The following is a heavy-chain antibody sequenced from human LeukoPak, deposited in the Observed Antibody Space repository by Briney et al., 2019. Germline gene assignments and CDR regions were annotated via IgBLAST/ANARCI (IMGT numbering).Heavy chain of an antibody. CDR3: ARRGYSNYVPRGWFDP. CDR2: TSVSGRT. J-gene: IGHJ5*02. D-gene: IGHD4-11*01. CDR1: GGSITTSSYY. Sequence: TLSLSCTLSGGSITTSSYYWGWIRQPPGKGLEWIRSTSVSGRTYYNPSTNSRVTMSVDPSKNRFSLKVTYVTAADTAVYYCARRGYSNYVPRGWFDPWGQGTLVTVSS. V-gene: IGHV4-39*07.